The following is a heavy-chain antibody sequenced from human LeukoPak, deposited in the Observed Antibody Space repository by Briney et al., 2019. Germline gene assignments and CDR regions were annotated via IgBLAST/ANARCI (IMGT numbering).Heavy chain of an antibody. J-gene: IGHJ4*02. CDR2: IQNSGNT. V-gene: IGHV4-4*08. D-gene: IGHD3-3*01. CDR1: GASISSDY. CDR3: ARRVDFWSGSYPSSHLDY. Sequence: PSETLSLTCTVSGASISSDYWSWIRQPPGKGLEWIGYIQNSGNTIYNPSLKSRVTISIDTSKSQFSLRLNSMTAPDTAVYYCARRVDFWSGSYPSSHLDYWGQGTLVTVSS.